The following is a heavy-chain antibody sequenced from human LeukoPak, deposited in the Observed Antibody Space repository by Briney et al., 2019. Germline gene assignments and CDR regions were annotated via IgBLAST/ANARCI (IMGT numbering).Heavy chain of an antibody. Sequence: GGSLSLSCAASGFTFSTYAMTWVRQAPGKGLEWVSSISDNGYTTYYADSVRGRFTISRDNSKNTVYLQMIGLRAEDTAVYFCAKYYYDSSGYYDAAPLDSWGQGTLGTGFS. CDR3: AKYYYDSSGYYDAAPLDS. V-gene: IGHV3-23*01. CDR2: ISDNGYTT. D-gene: IGHD3-22*01. J-gene: IGHJ4*02. CDR1: GFTFSTYA.